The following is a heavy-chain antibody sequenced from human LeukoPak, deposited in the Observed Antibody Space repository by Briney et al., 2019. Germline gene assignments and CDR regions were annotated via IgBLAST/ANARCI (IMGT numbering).Heavy chain of an antibody. V-gene: IGHV4-30-4*01. D-gene: IGHD3-22*01. CDR1: GGSISSGDYY. CDR2: IYYSGST. Sequence: SQTLSLTCTVSGGSISSGDYYWSWIRQPPGKGLEWIGYIYYSGSTYYNPSLKSRVTISVDTSKNQFSPKLSSVTAADTAVYYCARESSYYDSSGYTYWGQGTLVTVSS. J-gene: IGHJ4*02. CDR3: ARESSYYDSSGYTY.